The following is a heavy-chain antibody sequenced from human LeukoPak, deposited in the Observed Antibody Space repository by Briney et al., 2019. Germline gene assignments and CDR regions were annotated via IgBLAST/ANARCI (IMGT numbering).Heavy chain of an antibody. CDR3: ATNFGAYYYDTSGYFDF. D-gene: IGHD3-22*01. CDR2: ISGDGNST. CDR1: GLTFDDYA. V-gene: IGHV3-43*02. J-gene: IGHJ4*02. Sequence: PGGSLRLSCAASGLTFDDYAMHWVRQAPGKGLEWVSLISGDGNSTNYAGSVKGRFTISRDNSKNSLYLQMNGLRTEDTAFYYCATNFGAYYYDTSGYFDFWGQGTLGTVSS.